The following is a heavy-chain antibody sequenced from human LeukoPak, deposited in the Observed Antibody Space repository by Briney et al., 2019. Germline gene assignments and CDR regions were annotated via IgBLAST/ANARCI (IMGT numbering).Heavy chain of an antibody. Sequence: PSETLSLTCTVSGGSISSSSYYWGWIRQPPGKGLEWIGSIYYSGSTYYNPSLKSRVTISVDTSKNQFSLKLSSVTAADTAVYYCARAVVYYDFWSGYFRGNWFDPWGQGTLVTVSS. V-gene: IGHV4-39*07. CDR2: IYYSGST. CDR1: GGSISSSSYY. CDR3: ARAVVYYDFWSGYFRGNWFDP. J-gene: IGHJ5*02. D-gene: IGHD3-3*01.